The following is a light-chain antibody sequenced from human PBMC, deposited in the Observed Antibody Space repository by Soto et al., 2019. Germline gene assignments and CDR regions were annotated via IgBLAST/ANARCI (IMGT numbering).Light chain of an antibody. V-gene: IGLV1-44*01. Sequence: QLVLTQPPSASGTPGLRVTFSCSGSSSNIGSNPVSWYQQLPGTAPKLLIYDNERPSGVPDRFSGSKSGTSASLAISGLQSEDEADYYCAAWDASLNGVIFGGGTKVTVL. CDR2: DN. J-gene: IGLJ2*01. CDR3: AAWDASLNGVI. CDR1: SSNIGSNP.